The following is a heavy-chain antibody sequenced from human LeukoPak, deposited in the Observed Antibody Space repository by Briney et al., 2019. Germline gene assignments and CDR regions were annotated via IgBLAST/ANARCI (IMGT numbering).Heavy chain of an antibody. CDR2: VSSSSSNI. CDR1: GFTFSSYT. CDR3: ARDFRFAVDY. Sequence: HSGGSLRLSCAASGFTFSSYTMNWVRQAPGKGLEWISCVSSSSSNIYYAGSVKGRFTISRDNAKNSLYLQMNSLRDEDTAVYYCARDFRFAVDYWGQGTLVTVSS. V-gene: IGHV3-48*02. J-gene: IGHJ4*02.